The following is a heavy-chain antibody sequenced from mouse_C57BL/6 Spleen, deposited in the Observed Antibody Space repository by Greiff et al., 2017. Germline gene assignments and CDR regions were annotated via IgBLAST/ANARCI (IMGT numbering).Heavy chain of an antibody. Sequence: EVQGVESGGGLVKPGGSLKLSCAASGFTFSDYGMHWVRQAPGKGLEWVAYISSGSSTIYYADTVKGRFTISKDNAKNTLFLQMTSLRSEDTAMYYCARDYGNYVDAMDYWGQGTSVTVSS. V-gene: IGHV5-17*01. D-gene: IGHD2-1*01. J-gene: IGHJ4*01. CDR1: GFTFSDYG. CDR2: ISSGSSTI. CDR3: ARDYGNYVDAMDY.